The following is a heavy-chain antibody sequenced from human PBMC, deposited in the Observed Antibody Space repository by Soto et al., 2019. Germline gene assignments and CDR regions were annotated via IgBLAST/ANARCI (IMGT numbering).Heavy chain of an antibody. J-gene: IGHJ4*02. V-gene: IGHV1-18*01. Sequence: ASVKVSCKASGYTFTSYGISWVRQAPGQGLEWMGWISAYNGNTNYAQKLQGRVTMTTDTSTSTAYMELRSLRSDDTAVYYCARGMTYYDILTGYYTPSYYFDYWGQGTLVTVSS. CDR1: GYTFTSYG. CDR2: ISAYNGNT. CDR3: ARGMTYYDILTGYYTPSYYFDY. D-gene: IGHD3-9*01.